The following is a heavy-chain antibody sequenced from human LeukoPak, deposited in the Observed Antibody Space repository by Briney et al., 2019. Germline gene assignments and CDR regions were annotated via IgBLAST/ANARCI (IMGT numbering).Heavy chain of an antibody. D-gene: IGHD6-13*01. CDR1: GYTFTSYG. CDR2: ISAYNGNT. Sequence: VASVKVSCKASGYTFTSYGISWVRQAPGQGLEWMGWISAYNGNTNYAQKFQGRVTMTRNTSISTAYMELSSLRSEDTAVYYCARGGRSTGGIAAADYHYYYYYGMDVWGQGITVTVSS. CDR3: ARGGRSTGGIAAADYHYYYYYGMDV. V-gene: IGHV1-18*01. J-gene: IGHJ6*02.